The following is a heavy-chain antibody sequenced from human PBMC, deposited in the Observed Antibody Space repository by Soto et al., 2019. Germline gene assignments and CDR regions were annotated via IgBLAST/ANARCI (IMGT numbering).Heavy chain of an antibody. CDR1: GFSFSDYY. CDR2: ISDSGSII. Sequence: GGSLRLSCAASGFSFSDYYMSWIRQAPGKGLEWVSYISDSGSIIYYADSVKGRFTISRDNAKNSLYLQMNSLRAEDTAVYYCARDRSVAYFDWLWQDMDVWGKGTTVTVSS. CDR3: ARDRSVAYFDWLWQDMDV. J-gene: IGHJ6*03. V-gene: IGHV3-11*01. D-gene: IGHD3-9*01.